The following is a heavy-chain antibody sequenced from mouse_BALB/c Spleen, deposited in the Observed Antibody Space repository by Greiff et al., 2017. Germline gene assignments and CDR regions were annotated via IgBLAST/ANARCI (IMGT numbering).Heavy chain of an antibody. J-gene: IGHJ2*01. CDR3: APHDGYYSHFDY. V-gene: IGHV1S81*02. Sequence: QVKLQQPGAELVKPGASVKLSCKVSGYTITSYWMHWVKQRLGQGLEWIGEINPSNGRTNYNATFKSKATLTVDKSSSPSYMQLSSLTAEDSAVYYCAPHDGYYSHFDYWGQGTTLTVSS. CDR1: GYTITSYW. D-gene: IGHD2-3*01. CDR2: INPSNGRT.